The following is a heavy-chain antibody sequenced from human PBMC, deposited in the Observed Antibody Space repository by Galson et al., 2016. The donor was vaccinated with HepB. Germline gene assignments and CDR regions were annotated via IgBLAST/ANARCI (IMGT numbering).Heavy chain of an antibody. CDR2: IWYDGSNK. Sequence: SLRLSCAVSGFIVNNNYMSWVRQAPGKGLEWVAVIWYDGSNKYYADSVKGRFTISRDNSKNTLYLQMNSLRAEDTAVYYCARDVAGHYDFHYYYYMGVWGKGTTVTVSS. CDR1: GFIVNNNY. CDR3: ARDVAGHYDFHYYYYMGV. J-gene: IGHJ6*03. D-gene: IGHD3-3*01. V-gene: IGHV3-33*08.